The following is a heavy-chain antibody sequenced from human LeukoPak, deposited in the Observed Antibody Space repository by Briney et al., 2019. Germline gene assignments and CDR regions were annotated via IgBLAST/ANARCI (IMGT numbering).Heavy chain of an antibody. CDR2: IYTSGST. J-gene: IGHJ4*02. V-gene: IGHV4-61*02. CDR3: ARSLGWYVVY. D-gene: IGHD6-19*01. CDR1: GGSISSGSYY. Sequence: PSETLSLTCTVSGGSISSGSYYWSWIRQPAGKGLEWIGRIYTSGSTNYNPSLKSRVTISVDTSKNQFSLKLSSVTAADTAVYYGARSLGWYVVYWGQGTLVTVSS.